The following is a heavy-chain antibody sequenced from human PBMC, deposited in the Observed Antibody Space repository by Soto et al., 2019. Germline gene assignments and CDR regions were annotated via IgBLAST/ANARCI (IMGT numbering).Heavy chain of an antibody. D-gene: IGHD3-22*01. Sequence: ASVKVSCKVSGYTLTELSMHWVRQAPGKGLEWMGGFDPEDGETIYAQKFQGRVTMTEDTSTDTAYMELSSLRSEDTAVYYCATELPYYYDSSGYSYDEGLYWGQGTLVTVSS. CDR3: ATELPYYYDSSGYSYDEGLY. CDR2: FDPEDGET. V-gene: IGHV1-24*01. CDR1: GYTLTELS. J-gene: IGHJ4*02.